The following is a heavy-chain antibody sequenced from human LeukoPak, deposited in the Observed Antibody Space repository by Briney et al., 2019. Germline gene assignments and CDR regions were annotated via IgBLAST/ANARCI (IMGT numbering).Heavy chain of an antibody. CDR3: ARAIQDTATIIYFDY. D-gene: IGHD5-18*01. CDR1: GYSLTGYY. V-gene: IGHV1-2*02. J-gene: IGHJ4*02. CDR2: INPKSGDT. Sequence: ASVKVSCKASGYSLTGYYMHWVRQAPGQGVEWMGWINPKSGDTNYAQRFQGRVTITRDTSINTAYVELSRLRSDDMAVYYCARAIQDTATIIYFDYWGQGTLVTVSS.